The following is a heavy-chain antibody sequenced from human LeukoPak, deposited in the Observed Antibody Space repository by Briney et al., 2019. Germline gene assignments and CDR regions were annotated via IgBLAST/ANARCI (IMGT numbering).Heavy chain of an antibody. V-gene: IGHV3-30*02. CDR3: AKDPYGGTYPSYFDY. CDR1: GFTLSSYG. CDR2: LRYDGSTA. J-gene: IGHJ4*02. D-gene: IGHD1-26*01. Sequence: GGSLSLSCAASGFTLSSYGMNWVRQAPGKGLDWVAFLRYDGSTAFYEDSVKGRFTISRGSSKNTLYLQMNSLTPADTATYYCAKDPYGGTYPSYFDYWGQGTLVTVSS.